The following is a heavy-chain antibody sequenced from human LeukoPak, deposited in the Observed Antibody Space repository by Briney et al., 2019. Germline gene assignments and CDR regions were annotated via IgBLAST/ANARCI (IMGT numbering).Heavy chain of an antibody. J-gene: IGHJ3*02. CDR1: GYTFTRYG. D-gene: IGHD6-19*01. CDR2: ISGYNGNT. CDR3: ARDFEAVADEEGYDAFDI. Sequence: ASVRVSCKASGYTFTRYGMTWVRQAPGQGLEWMGWISGYNGNTNYAQKFQGRVTMTKDTSTSRVYMELRSLRPDDTAVYYCARDFEAVADEEGYDAFDIWGQGTMVTVSS. V-gene: IGHV1-18*01.